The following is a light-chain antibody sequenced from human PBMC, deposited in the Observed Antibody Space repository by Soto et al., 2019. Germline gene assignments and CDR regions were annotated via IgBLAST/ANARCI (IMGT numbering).Light chain of an antibody. J-gene: IGLJ1*01. CDR3: AAWDGSLKGYV. CDR1: SSNIGSNT. Sequence: QSVLTQPPSTSGTPGQRVTISCSGSSSNIGSNTVNWYQQLPGTAPKLLIYRNNQRPSGVPDRFSGSKSGTSASLAISGLQSEDGADYYCAAWDGSLKGYVFGTGTKLTVL. V-gene: IGLV1-44*01. CDR2: RNN.